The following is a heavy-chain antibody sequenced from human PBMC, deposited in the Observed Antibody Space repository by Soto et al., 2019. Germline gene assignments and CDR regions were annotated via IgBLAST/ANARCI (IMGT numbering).Heavy chain of an antibody. J-gene: IGHJ4*02. Sequence: QVQLVQSGAEVKKPGASVKVSCKASGYTFTSNSIGWVRQAPGQGLEWMGWINVYNGNTKYAQQLQGRVTLTTDTSTSTAYMDLRSLRSDDTAVYYCAASSSVAAAGYFKFWGQGTLVTVSP. CDR2: INVYNGNT. V-gene: IGHV1-18*04. CDR3: AASSSVAAAGYFKF. CDR1: GYTFTSNS. D-gene: IGHD6-13*01.